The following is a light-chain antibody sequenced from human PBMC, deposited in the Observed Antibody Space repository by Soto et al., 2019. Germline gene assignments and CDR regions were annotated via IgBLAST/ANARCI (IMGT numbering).Light chain of an antibody. Sequence: QSVLTQPPSVSGAPGQRVTISCTGTSSNIGADYNVHWYRQVPGTAPKLLIYDNNDRPSGVPDRFSGSKSGPSASLAITGLQTEDEADYYCQSYDTGLRGMVFGGGTKLTVL. CDR1: SSNIGADYN. V-gene: IGLV1-40*01. CDR3: QSYDTGLRGMV. J-gene: IGLJ2*01. CDR2: DNN.